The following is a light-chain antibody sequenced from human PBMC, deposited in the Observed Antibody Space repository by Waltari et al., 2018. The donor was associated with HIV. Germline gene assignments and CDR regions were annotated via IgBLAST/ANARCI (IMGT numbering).Light chain of an antibody. V-gene: IGLV1-47*01. Sequence: QSVLSQSPSIPGTPGQRVSISCSGRSPNIGGQSVSWYQQVPGTPPKLLIFWNTQRPSGVSDRFSGSVSGTSASLAISGLRSEDEADYYCAVWDVSLSAQVFGGGTTLTVL. CDR2: WNT. J-gene: IGLJ3*02. CDR3: AVWDVSLSAQV. CDR1: SPNIGGQS.